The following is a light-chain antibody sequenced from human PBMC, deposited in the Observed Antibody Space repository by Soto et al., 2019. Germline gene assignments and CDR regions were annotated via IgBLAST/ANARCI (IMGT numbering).Light chain of an antibody. CDR2: DVS. J-gene: IGLJ1*01. CDR3: SSYTSSSTLVV. V-gene: IGLV2-14*01. Sequence: QSALTQPASVSGSPGQSITISCTGTSSDVGGYNYVSWYQQPPGKAPKLMIYDVSNRHSGVSNRFSGSKSGNTASLTISGLQAEDEADYYCSSYTSSSTLVVFGTGTKVTVL. CDR1: SSDVGGYNY.